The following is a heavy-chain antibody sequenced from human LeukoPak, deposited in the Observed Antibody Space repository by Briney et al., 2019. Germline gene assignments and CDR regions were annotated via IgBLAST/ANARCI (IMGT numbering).Heavy chain of an antibody. CDR2: IYHSGST. CDR3: ARNFFNDYIDYYYCYMDV. CDR1: GYSISSGYY. Sequence: SETLSLTCAVSGYSISSGYYWGWIRQPPGKGLEWIGSIYHSGSTYYNPSLKSRVTISVDTSKNQFSLKLSSVTAADTAVYYCARNFFNDYIDYYYCYMDVWGKGTTVTVSS. J-gene: IGHJ6*03. D-gene: IGHD4-11*01. V-gene: IGHV4-38-2*01.